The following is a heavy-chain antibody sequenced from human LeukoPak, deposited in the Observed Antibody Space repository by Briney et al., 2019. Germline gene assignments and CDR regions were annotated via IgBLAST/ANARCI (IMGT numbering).Heavy chain of an antibody. Sequence: PGGSLRLSCAASGFTFSSYAMSWVRQAPGKGLEWIGSFYYSGSIFDNRSLRSRVTISIDMSKNQFLLKLTSVTAADTAVYYCASGTTVTNFAYWGQGTLVTVSS. CDR1: GFTFSSYA. D-gene: IGHD4-17*01. CDR3: ASGTTVTNFAY. J-gene: IGHJ4*02. CDR2: FYYSGSI. V-gene: IGHV4-38-2*01.